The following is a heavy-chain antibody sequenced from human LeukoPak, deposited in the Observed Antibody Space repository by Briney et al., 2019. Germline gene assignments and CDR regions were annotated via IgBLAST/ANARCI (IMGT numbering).Heavy chain of an antibody. CDR1: GGSISSHY. V-gene: IGHV4-59*11. Sequence: SETLSLTCSVSGGSISSHYWTWVRQPPGQALEFIGYIYYGGRTQYNPSLKSRVTMTMDTSKNQFSLRLNSVSAADTAVYYCAREVTVAGTFYFYMDVWGKETTVTVSS. D-gene: IGHD6-19*01. CDR3: AREVTVAGTFYFYMDV. CDR2: IYYGGRT. J-gene: IGHJ6*03.